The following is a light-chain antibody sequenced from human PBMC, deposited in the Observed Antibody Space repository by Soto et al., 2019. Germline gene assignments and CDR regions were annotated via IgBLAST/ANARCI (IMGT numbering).Light chain of an antibody. CDR3: GSYTSSNTYV. CDR2: EVS. Sequence: QSVLTQPASVSGCPGQSITISCTGTSSDVGGYIYVSWYQQHPGKAPKLMIYEVSNRPSGVSNRFSGSKSSNTASLTISGLQAEDEADYYCGSYTSSNTYVFGTGTKVTVL. CDR1: SSDVGGYIY. J-gene: IGLJ1*01. V-gene: IGLV2-14*01.